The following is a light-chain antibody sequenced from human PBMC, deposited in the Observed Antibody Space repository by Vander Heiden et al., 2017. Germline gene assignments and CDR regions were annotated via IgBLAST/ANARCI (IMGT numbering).Light chain of an antibody. Sequence: DILMTQSPNSLACSLGGRATINCKSGQSVLYSSNNKIYLAWYQQKPGQPPKLLIYCVSTRVSGVPDRLSRCGSGTDFTLTMSSLQAEDVTVYYSQEYDSTPYTFGQGTKLEIK. CDR1: QSVLYSSNNKIY. J-gene: IGKJ2*01. CDR2: CVS. V-gene: IGKV4-1*01. CDR3: QEYDSTPYT.